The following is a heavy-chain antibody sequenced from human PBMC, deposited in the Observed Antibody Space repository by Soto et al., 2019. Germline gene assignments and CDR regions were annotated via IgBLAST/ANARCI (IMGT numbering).Heavy chain of an antibody. CDR2: IYYSGST. J-gene: IGHJ3*02. CDR3: ARTYDDSGPNSGGYGFDI. V-gene: IGHV4-39*07. CDR1: GGSISSSSYY. D-gene: IGHD3-22*01. Sequence: SETLSLTCTVSGGSISSSSYYWGWIRQPPGKGLEWIGSIYYSGSTYYNPSLKSRVTISLDTSKNQFSLKLSSVTAADTAVYYCARTYDDSGPNSGGYGFDIWGPGTMVTVS.